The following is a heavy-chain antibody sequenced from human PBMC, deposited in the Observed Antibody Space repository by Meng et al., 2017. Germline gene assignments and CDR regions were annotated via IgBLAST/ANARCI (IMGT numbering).Heavy chain of an antibody. CDR1: GGSISSSSYY. CDR3: AREEPSAGGGSPSFDY. D-gene: IGHD2-15*01. V-gene: IGHV4-39*06. CDR2: IYYSGST. J-gene: IGHJ4*02. Sequence: SETLSLTCTVSGGSISSSSYYWGWIRQPPGKGLEWIGSIYYSGSTYYNPSLKSRVTISVDTSKNQFPLKLSSVTAADTAVYYCAREEPSAGGGSPSFDYWGQATLATVSS.